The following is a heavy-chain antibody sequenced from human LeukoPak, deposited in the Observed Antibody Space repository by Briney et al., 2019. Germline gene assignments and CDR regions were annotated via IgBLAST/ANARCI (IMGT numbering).Heavy chain of an antibody. J-gene: IGHJ6*04. Sequence: GGSLRLSCAASGFTFSSYGMHWVRQAPGKGLEWVAVIWYDGSNKYYADSVEGRFTISRDNSKNTLYLQMNSLRAEDTAVYYCARDRVDIVVVPAAMDGFYYYYGMDVWGKGTTVTVSS. D-gene: IGHD2-2*01. CDR1: GFTFSSYG. V-gene: IGHV3-33*01. CDR2: IWYDGSNK. CDR3: ARDRVDIVVVPAAMDGFYYYYGMDV.